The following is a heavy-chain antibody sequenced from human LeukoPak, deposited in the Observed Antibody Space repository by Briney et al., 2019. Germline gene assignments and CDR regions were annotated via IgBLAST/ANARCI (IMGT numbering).Heavy chain of an antibody. J-gene: IGHJ4*02. V-gene: IGHV3-33*01. D-gene: IGHD6-13*01. CDR3: ARSRSQLVPLDY. CDR1: GFTFSSYG. CDR2: IWYDGSNK. Sequence: GGSLRLSCAASGFTFSSYGMHWVRQAPGKGLEWVAVIWYDGSNKYYADSVKGRFTISRDNSKNTLYLQMNSLRAEDTAVYYCARSRSQLVPLDYWGQGTLVTVSS.